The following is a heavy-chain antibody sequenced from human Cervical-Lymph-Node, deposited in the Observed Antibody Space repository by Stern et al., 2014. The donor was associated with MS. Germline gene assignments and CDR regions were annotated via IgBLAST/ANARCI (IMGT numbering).Heavy chain of an antibody. CDR3: ARGLTGYYGMDV. J-gene: IGHJ6*02. D-gene: IGHD4-11*01. Sequence: VQLLESGGGVVQPGRSLRLSCAASGFTFSSYAMHWVRQAPGKGLEWVAVISYDESNKYYADSVTGRFTISRDNSKNTLYLQMNSLRAEDTAVYYCARGLTGYYGMDVWGQGTTVTVSS. CDR1: GFTFSSYA. V-gene: IGHV3-30-3*01. CDR2: ISYDESNK.